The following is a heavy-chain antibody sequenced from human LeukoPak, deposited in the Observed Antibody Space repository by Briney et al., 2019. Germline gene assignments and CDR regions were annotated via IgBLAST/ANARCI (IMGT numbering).Heavy chain of an antibody. CDR3: ARGGEYCSLPNCRGIGNRFDS. J-gene: IGHJ5*01. CDR2: IGGSGSHI. V-gene: IGHV3-21*01. Sequence: PGGSLRLSCAASGFPFDIYNMNWVRQAPGKGLEWVSSIGGSGSHIYYADSMKGRFTISRDNAKNSLYLQMNSLGAEDTAVYFCARGGEYCSLPNCRGIGNRFDSWGQGTLVTVSS. CDR1: GFPFDIYN. D-gene: IGHD2/OR15-2a*01.